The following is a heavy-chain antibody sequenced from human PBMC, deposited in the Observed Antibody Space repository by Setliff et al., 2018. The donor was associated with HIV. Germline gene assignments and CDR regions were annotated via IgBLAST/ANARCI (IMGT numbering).Heavy chain of an antibody. V-gene: IGHV4-30-4*08. CDR3: VRADYGYNGKGFDY. J-gene: IGHJ4*02. Sequence: PSETLSLPCTVSGGSISRDDYYWNWIRQPPGKGLEWIGYITYSGSAYYNPSLKSRVTISIDTSHNQISLRLSSVTAADTAMYDCVRADYGYNGKGFDYWGPGTLVTVSS. CDR1: GGSISRDDYY. CDR2: ITYSGSA. D-gene: IGHD4-17*01.